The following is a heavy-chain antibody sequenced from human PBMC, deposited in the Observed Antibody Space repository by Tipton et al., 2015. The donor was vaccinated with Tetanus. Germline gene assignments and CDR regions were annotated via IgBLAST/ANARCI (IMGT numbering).Heavy chain of an antibody. V-gene: IGHV3-23*01. CDR1: GFTFSSYA. J-gene: IGHJ6*02. CDR3: VKGGPKGVVPAAGRKDYYHGMDV. Sequence: SLRLSCAASGFTFSSYAMSWVRQAPGKGLEWVSAISGRGDSTYDADSVKGRFTISRDNSKNTLYLQMNSLRAEDTAVYYCVKGGPKGVVPAAGRKDYYHGMDVWGQGTTGTVSS. D-gene: IGHD2-2*01. CDR2: ISGRGDST.